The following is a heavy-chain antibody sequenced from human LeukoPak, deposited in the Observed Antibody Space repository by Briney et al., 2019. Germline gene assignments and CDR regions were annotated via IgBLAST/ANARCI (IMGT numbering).Heavy chain of an antibody. CDR2: ISYDGSNK. CDR1: GFTFSSYG. CDR3: ARDGGEYGSGSRYYYYYYMDV. V-gene: IGHV3-30*03. Sequence: GGSLRLSCAASGFTFSSYGMHWVRQAPGKGLEWITIISYDGSNKYYADSVKGRFTISRDNSKNTLYLQMNSLRAEDTAVYYCARDGGEYGSGSRYYYYYYMDVWGKGTTVTVSS. J-gene: IGHJ6*03. D-gene: IGHD3-10*01.